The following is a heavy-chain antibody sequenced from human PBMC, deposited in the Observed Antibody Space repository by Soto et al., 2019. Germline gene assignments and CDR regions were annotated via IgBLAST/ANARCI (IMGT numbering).Heavy chain of an antibody. CDR2: IVVGSGNT. D-gene: IGHD2-15*01. Sequence: SVKVSCKASGFTFSRSAVQWVRQASGQRLEWIGWIVVGSGNTIYAQRFQQRLTITRDMSTSTAYMELSSLRSEDMAVYYCAAVETPPGYYYGMDVWGQGTTVTVSS. CDR1: GFTFSRSA. J-gene: IGHJ6*02. CDR3: AAVETPPGYYYGMDV. V-gene: IGHV1-58*01.